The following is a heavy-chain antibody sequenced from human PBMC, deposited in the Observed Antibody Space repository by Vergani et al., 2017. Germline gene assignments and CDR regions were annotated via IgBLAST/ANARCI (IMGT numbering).Heavy chain of an antibody. CDR1: GYSISSGYY. V-gene: IGHV4-38-2*02. CDR2: ISHSGYT. D-gene: IGHD2-15*01. Sequence: QVQLQESGPGLLKPSETLSLTCTVSGYSISSGYYWGWIRQPPGKGLEWIGSISHSGYTFYSPSLKSRVSMSVDTSKNQFSLRVNSVTAADTAVYDCVRDPWESGGPYSGCGGRGTLVSVSS. J-gene: IGHJ4*02. CDR3: VRDPWESGGPYSGC.